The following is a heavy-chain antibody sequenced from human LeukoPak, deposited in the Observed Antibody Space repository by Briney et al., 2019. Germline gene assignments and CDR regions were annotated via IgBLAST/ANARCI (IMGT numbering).Heavy chain of an antibody. D-gene: IGHD2-21*01. J-gene: IGHJ5*02. CDR3: ARVYLGDTGDFYPYNWFDP. CDR2: INPNTGDT. V-gene: IGHV1-2*02. Sequence: ASVKVSSKASGYTFTGYYMHWVRQAPGQGLEWMGWINPNTGDTNYAQKFQGRVTMTRDSSISTAYMDLTRLKSDDTAVYYCARVYLGDTGDFYPYNWFDPWGQGTLVTVSS. CDR1: GYTFTGYY.